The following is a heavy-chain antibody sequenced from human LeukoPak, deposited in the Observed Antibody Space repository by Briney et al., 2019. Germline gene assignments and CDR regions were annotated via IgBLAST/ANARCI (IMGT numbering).Heavy chain of an antibody. V-gene: IGHV3-30*02. CDR3: ARGIAARLIYYYYYYMDV. J-gene: IGHJ6*03. CDR1: GFTFSSYG. D-gene: IGHD6-6*01. CDR2: IRYDGSNK. Sequence: GGSLRLSCAASGFTFSSYGMHWVRQAPGKGLEWVAFIRYDGSNKYYADSVKGRFTISRDNSKNTLYLQMNSLRAEDTAVYYCARGIAARLIYYYYYYMDVWGKGTTVTVSS.